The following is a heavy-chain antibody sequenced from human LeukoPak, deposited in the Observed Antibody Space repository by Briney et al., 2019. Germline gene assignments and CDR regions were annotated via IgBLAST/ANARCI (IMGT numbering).Heavy chain of an antibody. CDR3: AGGSSSRHCSGTSCYIDP. V-gene: IGHV3-23*01. J-gene: IGHJ5*02. CDR2: ISASGGST. CDR1: GFTFSNYA. D-gene: IGHD2-2*02. Sequence: GGSLRLSCAASGFTFSNYAMQWVRQAPGKGLEWVSGISASGGSTFYAESVKGRFTISRDNSKNTLFLQMNTLRAEDTADYYCAGGSSSRHCSGTSCYIDPWGQGTVVTVS.